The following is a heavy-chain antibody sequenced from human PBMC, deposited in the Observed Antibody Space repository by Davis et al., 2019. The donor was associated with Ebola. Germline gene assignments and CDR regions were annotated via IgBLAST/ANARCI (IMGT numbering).Heavy chain of an antibody. D-gene: IGHD3-9*01. CDR2: INPSGGST. CDR3: ARAQYYDILTAGDNWFDP. Sequence: ASVKVSCKASGYTFTSYGISWVRQAPGQGLEWMGIINPSGGSTSYAQKFQGRVTMTRDTSTSTVYMELSSLRSEDTAVYYCARAQYYDILTAGDNWFDPWGQGTLVTVSS. V-gene: IGHV1-46*01. CDR1: GYTFTSYG. J-gene: IGHJ5*02.